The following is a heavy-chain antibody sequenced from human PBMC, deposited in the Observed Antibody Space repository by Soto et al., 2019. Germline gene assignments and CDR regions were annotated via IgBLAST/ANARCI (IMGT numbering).Heavy chain of an antibody. Sequence: ASVKVSCKASGYIFTGYHMHWVRQAPGQGLEWMGWINPNSGGTNYAQKFQGRVTMTRDTSISTAYMELSRLRSDDTAVYYCARGELPIYYYGMDVWGQGTTVTVSS. CDR2: INPNSGGT. J-gene: IGHJ6*02. CDR1: GYIFTGYH. D-gene: IGHD1-7*01. CDR3: ARGELPIYYYGMDV. V-gene: IGHV1-2*02.